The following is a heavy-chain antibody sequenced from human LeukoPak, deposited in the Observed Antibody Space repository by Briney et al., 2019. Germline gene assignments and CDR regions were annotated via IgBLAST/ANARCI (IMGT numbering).Heavy chain of an antibody. D-gene: IGHD2-8*01. CDR1: GFPFSDFS. V-gene: IGHV3-23*05. CDR3: AKQSYARSLGE. CDR2: TNSGGTST. J-gene: IGHJ4*02. Sequence: GGSLRLSCATSGFPFSDFSMSWVRQAPGKGLEWISTTNSGGTSTYYAESVKGRFTISRDNSKNTLYLQVSSLRVEDTAVYYCAKQSYARSLGEGGPGTLVSVSS.